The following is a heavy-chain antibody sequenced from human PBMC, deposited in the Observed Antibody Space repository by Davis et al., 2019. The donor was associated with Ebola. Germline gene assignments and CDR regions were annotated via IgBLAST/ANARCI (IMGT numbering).Heavy chain of an antibody. Sequence: QTLSLTCAISVDSVSINTAAWNWIRQSPSSGLEWLGRTYYRSTWFVDDAVSVKSRMTINSATSKNQFSLQLSSVTPEDTAVYYCARDPPDDQGYDNWDQGILVTVSS. CDR1: VDSVSINTAA. CDR3: ARDPPDDQGYDN. CDR2: TYYRSTWFV. J-gene: IGHJ4*02. D-gene: IGHD3-16*01. V-gene: IGHV6-1*01.